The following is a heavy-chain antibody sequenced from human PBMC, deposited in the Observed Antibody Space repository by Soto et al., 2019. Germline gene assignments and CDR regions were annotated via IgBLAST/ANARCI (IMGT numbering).Heavy chain of an antibody. CDR1: GGTFSSYA. V-gene: IGHV1-69*01. Sequence: SVKVSCKASGGTFSSYAISWVRQSPGQGLEWMGGIIPIFGTANYAQKFQGRVTITADESTSTAYMELSSLRSEDTAVYYCAPTPIVGATMEYYFAYWGQGTLVTVSS. CDR2: IIPIFGTA. J-gene: IGHJ4*02. D-gene: IGHD1-26*01. CDR3: APTPIVGATMEYYFAY.